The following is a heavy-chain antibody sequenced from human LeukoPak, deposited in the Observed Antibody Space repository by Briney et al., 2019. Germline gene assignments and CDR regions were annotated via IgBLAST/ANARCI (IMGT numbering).Heavy chain of an antibody. CDR1: GGSFSDYY. D-gene: IGHD3-22*01. Sequence: SETLSLTCAVCGGSFSDYYWSWIRQPAGKGLEWIGRIYTSGSTNYNPSLKSRVTMSVDTSKNQFSLKLSSVTAADTAVYYCAREYYDSNKAPAFDIWGQGTMVTVSS. V-gene: IGHV4-4*07. CDR2: IYTSGST. J-gene: IGHJ3*02. CDR3: AREYYDSNKAPAFDI.